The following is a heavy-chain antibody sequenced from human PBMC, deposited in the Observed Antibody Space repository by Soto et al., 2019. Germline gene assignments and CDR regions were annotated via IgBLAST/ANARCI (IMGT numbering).Heavy chain of an antibody. CDR1: GYTFTGHY. CDR2: IGPGSGAT. V-gene: IGHV1-2*02. D-gene: IGHD1-26*01. J-gene: IGHJ4*02. CDR3: GRGRSGQIVVFY. Sequence: ASVKVSCKASGYTFTGHYIHCVRQAPEQGPEWMGEIGPGSGATRYAQRFQGRVTMTRDMSITTVYMELNNLSPDDTAVYYCGRGRSGQIVVFYWGQGTPVTVSS.